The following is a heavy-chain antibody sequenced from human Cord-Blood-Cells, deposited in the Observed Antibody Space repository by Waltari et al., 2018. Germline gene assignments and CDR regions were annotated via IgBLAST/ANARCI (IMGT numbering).Heavy chain of an antibody. CDR2: INHSGST. V-gene: IGHV4-34*01. Sequence: QVQLQQWGAGLLKPSEPLSLTCAVYGGSFSGYYWSWIRQPPGKGLEWIGEINHSGSTNYNPSLKSRVTISVDTSKNQFSLKLSSVTAADTAVYYCASYYYDSSGYDYWGQGTLVTVSS. CDR1: GGSFSGYY. D-gene: IGHD3-22*01. J-gene: IGHJ4*02. CDR3: ASYYYDSSGYDY.